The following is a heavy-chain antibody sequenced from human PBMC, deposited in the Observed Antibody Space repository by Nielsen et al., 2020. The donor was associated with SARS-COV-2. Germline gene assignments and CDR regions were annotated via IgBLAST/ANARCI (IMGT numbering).Heavy chain of an antibody. CDR2: ISYDGSNK. CDR3: ARDAAYCSSTSCYYYYDMDV. CDR1: GFTFSSYA. D-gene: IGHD2-2*01. Sequence: GESLKISCAASGFTFSSYAMHWVRQAPGKGLEWVAVISYDGSNKYYADSVKGRFTISRENSKNTLYLQMNSLRAEDTAVYYCARDAAYCSSTSCYYYYDMDVWGQGTTVTVSS. V-gene: IGHV3-30*04. J-gene: IGHJ6*02.